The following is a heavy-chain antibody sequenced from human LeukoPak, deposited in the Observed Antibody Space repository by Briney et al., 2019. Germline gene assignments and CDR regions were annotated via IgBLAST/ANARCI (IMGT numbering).Heavy chain of an antibody. CDR2: ISYDGSNK. J-gene: IGHJ4*02. CDR1: GFTFSSYG. CDR3: AKERGYSYGYLGYFDY. Sequence: PGGSLRLFCAASGFTFSSYGMHWVRQAPGKGLEWVAVISYDGSNKYYADSVKGRFTISRDNSKNTLYLQMNSLRAEDTAVYYCAKERGYSYGYLGYFDYWGQGTLVTVSS. V-gene: IGHV3-30*18. D-gene: IGHD5-18*01.